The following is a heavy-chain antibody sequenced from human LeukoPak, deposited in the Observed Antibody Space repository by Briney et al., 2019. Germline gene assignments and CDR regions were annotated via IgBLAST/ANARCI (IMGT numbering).Heavy chain of an antibody. D-gene: IGHD4-11*01. CDR1: GFTFSSYI. CDR2: ITISSSYI. CDR3: VRLYDDYTXGHFXS. J-gene: IGHJ4*02. Sequence: GGSLRLSCAASGFTFSSYIMNWVRQAPGKGLEWVSSITISSSYIYYAYSVKGRFPISRHNAKTSLYLHLNSLRAEDTAVYYCVRLYDDYTXGHFXSXXXXTLVTVSX. V-gene: IGHV3-21*01.